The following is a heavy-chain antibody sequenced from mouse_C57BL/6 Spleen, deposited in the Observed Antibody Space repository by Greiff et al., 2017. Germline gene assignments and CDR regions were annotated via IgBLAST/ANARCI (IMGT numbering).Heavy chain of an antibody. V-gene: IGHV5-17*01. CDR1: GFTFSDYG. D-gene: IGHD2-1*01. Sequence: EVKLVESGGGLVKPGGSLKLSCAASGFTFSDYGMHWVRQAPEKGLEWVAYISSGSSTIYYADTVKGRFTISRDNAKNTLFLQMTSLRSEDTAMYYCASNYEGYFDYWGQGTTLTVSS. CDR2: ISSGSSTI. J-gene: IGHJ2*01. CDR3: ASNYEGYFDY.